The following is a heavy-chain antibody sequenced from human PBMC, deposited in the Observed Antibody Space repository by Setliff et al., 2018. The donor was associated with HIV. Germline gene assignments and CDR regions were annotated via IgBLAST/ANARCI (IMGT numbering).Heavy chain of an antibody. Sequence: GASVKVSCKASGYILTMYTMYWVRQAPGQRLEWMGRINTVNGNTKYSQNFQGRVTITRDTSANTANMELSSLRSEDTAVYYCAREPAGSGSGSFGFWGQGTLVTVTS. V-gene: IGHV1-3*04. D-gene: IGHD3-10*01. J-gene: IGHJ4*02. CDR3: AREPAGSGSGSFGF. CDR2: INTVNGNT. CDR1: GYILTMYT.